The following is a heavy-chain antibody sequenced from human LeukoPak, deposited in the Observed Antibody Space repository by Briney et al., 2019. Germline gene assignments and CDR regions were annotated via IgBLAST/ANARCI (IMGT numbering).Heavy chain of an antibody. J-gene: IGHJ5*02. Sequence: SETLSLTCAVYGGSFSGYYWSWIRQPLGKGLEWIGEINHSGSTNYNPSLKSRVTISVDTSKNQFSLKLSSVTAADTAVYYCARLYSSSWLNWFDPWGQGTLVTVSS. CDR1: GGSFSGYY. CDR3: ARLYSSSWLNWFDP. CDR2: INHSGST. D-gene: IGHD6-13*01. V-gene: IGHV4-34*01.